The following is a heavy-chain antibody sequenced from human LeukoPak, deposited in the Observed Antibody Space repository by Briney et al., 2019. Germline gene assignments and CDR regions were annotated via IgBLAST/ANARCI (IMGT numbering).Heavy chain of an antibody. Sequence: PGGSLRLSCAASGFTFSSYGMHWVRQAPGKGLQWVAVIAFDGTNTHYADSVKGRFTISRDNSKNTLYLQMNSLRPEDTAIYFCARARGALSYWGQGTLITVSS. V-gene: IGHV3-30*03. CDR2: IAFDGTNT. J-gene: IGHJ4*02. CDR1: GFTFSSYG. D-gene: IGHD1-26*01. CDR3: ARARGALSY.